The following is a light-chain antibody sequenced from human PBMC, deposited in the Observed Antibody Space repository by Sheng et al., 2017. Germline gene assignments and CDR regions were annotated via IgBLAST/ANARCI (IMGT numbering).Light chain of an antibody. V-gene: IGKV1-5*03. CDR2: MAS. Sequence: DIQMTQSPSTLSASVGDRVTITCRASQSISSWLAWYQQKPGKAPRLLMYMASTLESGVPPRFSGSGSGTEFTLTISSLQPNDFATYYCQQYQTYPLTFGGGTKVEIK. J-gene: IGKJ4*01. CDR1: QSISSW. CDR3: QQYQTYPLT.